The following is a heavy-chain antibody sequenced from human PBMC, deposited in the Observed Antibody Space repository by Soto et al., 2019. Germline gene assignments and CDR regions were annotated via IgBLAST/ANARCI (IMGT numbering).Heavy chain of an antibody. CDR2: ISSSSSYI. Sequence: RHPCAAFEFTIINYSMNWVRQTPGKGLEWVSSISSSSSYIYYADSVKGRFTISRDNAKNSLYLQMNSLRAEDTAVYYCARDSSWYGDAFDIWGQGTMVTVSS. J-gene: IGHJ3*02. D-gene: IGHD6-13*01. CDR3: ARDSSWYGDAFDI. V-gene: IGHV3-21*01. CDR1: EFTIINYS.